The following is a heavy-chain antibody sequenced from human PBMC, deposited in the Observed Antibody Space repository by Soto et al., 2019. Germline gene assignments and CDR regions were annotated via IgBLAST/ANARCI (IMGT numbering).Heavy chain of an antibody. CDR1: GFTFSSYA. CDR3: AKSPKGVGAPTYYYYGMDV. Sequence: EVQLLESGGGLVQPGGSLRLSCAASGFTFSSYAMSWVRQAPGKGLEWVSAISGSGGSTYYADSVKGRFTISRDNSKNTLYLQMNRLRAEDTAVYYCAKSPKGVGAPTYYYYGMDVWGQGTTVTVSS. D-gene: IGHD1-26*01. J-gene: IGHJ6*02. V-gene: IGHV3-23*01. CDR2: ISGSGGST.